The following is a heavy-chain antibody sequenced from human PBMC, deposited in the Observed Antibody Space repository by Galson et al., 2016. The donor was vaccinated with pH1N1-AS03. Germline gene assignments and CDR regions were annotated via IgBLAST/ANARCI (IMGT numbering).Heavy chain of an antibody. D-gene: IGHD4-17*01. J-gene: IGHJ4*02. CDR1: GYTFTTYW. Sequence: QSGAEVKKPGESLKISCKVSGYTFTTYWISCVRQMPGKDLEWMARIDPSDSYRTYSPSFRGHVTISADKSINTAYLQWDSLKASDSAFYYCARHAVDGDYFDNGGQGTLVTVSS. V-gene: IGHV5-10-1*01. CDR2: IDPSDSYR. CDR3: ARHAVDGDYFDN.